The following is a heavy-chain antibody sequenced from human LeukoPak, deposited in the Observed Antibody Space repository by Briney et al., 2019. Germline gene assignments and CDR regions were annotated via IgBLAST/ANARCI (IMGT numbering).Heavy chain of an antibody. CDR3: ARDSGAYYFDY. CDR2: INHSGST. CDR1: GGSFSGYY. D-gene: IGHD4/OR15-4a*01. Sequence: PSETLSLTCAVYGGSFSGYYWSWIRQPPGKGLEWIGEINHSGSTNYNPSLKSRVTISVDKSKNQFSLKLSSVTAADTAVYYCARDSGAYYFDYWGQGTLVTVSS. V-gene: IGHV4-34*01. J-gene: IGHJ4*02.